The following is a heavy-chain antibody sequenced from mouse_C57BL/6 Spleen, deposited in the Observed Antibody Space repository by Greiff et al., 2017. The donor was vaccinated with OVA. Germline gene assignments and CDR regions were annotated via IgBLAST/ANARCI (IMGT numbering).Heavy chain of an antibody. CDR3: ARDQGYGNPYAMDY. CDR2: ISDGGSYT. J-gene: IGHJ4*01. CDR1: GFTFSSYA. V-gene: IGHV5-4*01. D-gene: IGHD2-1*01. Sequence: EVKLEESGGGLVKPGGSLKLSCAASGFTFSSYAMSWVRQTPEKRLEWVATISDGGSYTYYPDNVKGRFTISRDNAKNNLYLQMSHLKSEDTAMYYCARDQGYGNPYAMDYWGQGTSVTVSS.